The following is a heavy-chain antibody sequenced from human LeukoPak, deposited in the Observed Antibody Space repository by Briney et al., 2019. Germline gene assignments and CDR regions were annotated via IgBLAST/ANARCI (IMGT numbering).Heavy chain of an antibody. CDR3: SRGNYGSGNYYMGDAFDI. CDR1: GFTVSSNY. D-gene: IGHD3-10*01. Sequence: GGSLRLSCAASGFTVSSNYVNWVRLAPGMGLEWVSSIYRGGSTYYADSVRGRFTISRDNSKNTLYLQMDSLRDEDTAMYYCSRGNYGSGNYYMGDAFDIWGQGTMVTVSS. J-gene: IGHJ3*02. V-gene: IGHV3-53*01. CDR2: IYRGGST.